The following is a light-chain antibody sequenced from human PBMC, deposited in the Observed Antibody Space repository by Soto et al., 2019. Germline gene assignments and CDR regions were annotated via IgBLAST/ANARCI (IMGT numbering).Light chain of an antibody. CDR3: QQYNNWPP. J-gene: IGKJ1*01. CDR1: QSVSSY. V-gene: IGKV3D-15*01. Sequence: EMVLTQSPATLSLSPGERATLSCRASQSVSSYLAWYQQKPGQAPRLLIYDASNRATGIPARFSGSGSGTEFTLTISSLQSEDFAVYYCQQYNNWPPFGQGTKVDIK. CDR2: DAS.